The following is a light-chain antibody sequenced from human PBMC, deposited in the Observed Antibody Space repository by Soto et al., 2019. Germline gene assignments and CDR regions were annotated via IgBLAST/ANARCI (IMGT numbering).Light chain of an antibody. CDR1: QSVSSN. CDR3: QQYNNWPPHT. J-gene: IGKJ4*01. V-gene: IGKV3-15*01. CDR2: GAS. Sequence: EIVMTQSPATLSVSPGERATLSCRASQSVSSNLAWYQQKTGQAPRLLIYGASTRATGIPARFSGSGSGTEATLTISSLQSEDFAGYYCQQYNNWPPHTCGGGIKVEIK.